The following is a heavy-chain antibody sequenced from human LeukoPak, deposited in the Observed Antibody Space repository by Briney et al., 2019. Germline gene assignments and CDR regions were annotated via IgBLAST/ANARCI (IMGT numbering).Heavy chain of an antibody. V-gene: IGHV3-23*01. Sequence: GSLRLPCAASGFTFSNHAMSWVRQAPGKGLEWVSTIRASGASTYYADSVKGRFTISRDNSKNTLYLQLNSLSVEDTAVYYCATRGYCSSTSCNHFFDYWGQGNLVTVSS. CDR3: ATRGYCSSTSCNHFFDY. CDR1: GFTFSNHA. CDR2: IRASGAST. J-gene: IGHJ4*02. D-gene: IGHD2-2*01.